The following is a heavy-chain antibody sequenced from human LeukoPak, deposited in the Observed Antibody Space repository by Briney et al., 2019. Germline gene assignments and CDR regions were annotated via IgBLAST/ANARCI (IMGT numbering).Heavy chain of an antibody. Sequence: GGSLRLSRAASGFTFSSYSMNWVRQAPGKGLEWVSYISSSSSTIYYADSVKGRFTISRDNAKNSLYLQMNSLRAEDTAVYYCARHASWATPTPGYFDYWGQGTLVTVSS. CDR2: ISSSSSTI. D-gene: IGHD1-14*01. V-gene: IGHV3-48*01. CDR1: GFTFSSYS. CDR3: ARHASWATPTPGYFDY. J-gene: IGHJ4*02.